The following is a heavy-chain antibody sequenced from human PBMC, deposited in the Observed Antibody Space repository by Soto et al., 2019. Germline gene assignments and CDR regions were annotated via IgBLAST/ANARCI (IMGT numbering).Heavy chain of an antibody. J-gene: IGHJ4*02. Sequence: SETLSLTCTVSGVSISSSSYYWVLIRQPPGKGLEWIGSIYYSGSTYYNPSLKSRVTISVDTSKNQFSLKLSSVTAADTAVYYCARQWQDYDLRRAYSTDDRGQATRVTLSS. CDR1: GVSISSSSYY. V-gene: IGHV4-39*01. D-gene: IGHD3-3*01. CDR2: IYYSGST. CDR3: ARQWQDYDLRRAYSTDD.